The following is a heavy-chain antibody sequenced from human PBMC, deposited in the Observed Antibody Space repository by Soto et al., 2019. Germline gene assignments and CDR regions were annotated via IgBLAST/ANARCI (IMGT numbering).Heavy chain of an antibody. CDR2: IKHDGSEK. V-gene: IGHV3-7*01. J-gene: IGHJ4*02. Sequence: ESGGGLVHLGGSRRLSCAASGFTFSSYWMTWVRQAPGKGLEWVANIKHDGSEKYYADSVKGRFTISRDNARNSVFLEMKSLRAEDTAVYSCVRDRSGSYLEGFDYWGQGTLVTVSS. CDR1: GFTFSSYW. D-gene: IGHD1-26*01. CDR3: VRDRSGSYLEGFDY.